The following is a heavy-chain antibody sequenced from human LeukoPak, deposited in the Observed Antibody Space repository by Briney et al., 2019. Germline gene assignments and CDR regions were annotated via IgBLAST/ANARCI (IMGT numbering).Heavy chain of an antibody. CDR2: ISSSGSYI. Sequence: PGGPLRLSCAASAFTFSSYSMNWVRQAPGKGLEWVSSISSSGSYIYYADSVKGRFTISRDNSKNTLYLQMNSLRAEDAAVYYCAKLLTGYSSSWYDNYWGQGTLVTVSS. CDR3: AKLLTGYSSSWYDNY. V-gene: IGHV3-21*01. D-gene: IGHD6-13*01. J-gene: IGHJ4*02. CDR1: AFTFSSYS.